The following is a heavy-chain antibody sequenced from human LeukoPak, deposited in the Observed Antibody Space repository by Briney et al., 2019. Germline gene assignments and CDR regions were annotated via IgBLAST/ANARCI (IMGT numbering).Heavy chain of an antibody. CDR2: IRYDGSNK. Sequence: GGSLRLSCGASGFTFSSYGMHWVRQAPGKGLEWVAFIRYDGSNKYYADSVKGRFTISRDNSKNTLYLQMNSLRAEDTAVYYCARDPYSGGYGDYYYYYMDLWGQGTTVTISS. CDR1: GFTFSSYG. CDR3: ARDPYSGGYGDYYYYYMDL. D-gene: IGHD1-26*01. J-gene: IGHJ6*03. V-gene: IGHV3-30*02.